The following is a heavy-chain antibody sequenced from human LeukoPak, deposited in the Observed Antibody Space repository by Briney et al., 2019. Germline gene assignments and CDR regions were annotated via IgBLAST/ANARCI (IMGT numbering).Heavy chain of an antibody. CDR2: INHSVTT. J-gene: IGHJ5*02. Sequence: SETLSLTCAVYGGSFSAYYWSWIRQPPGKGLEWIGEINHSVTTNYNPSLKSRVTISVDTSENQFSLKLSSVTAADTAVYYCARGPMAGEVPAARGDHWFDPWGQGTLVTVSS. V-gene: IGHV4-34*01. CDR3: ARGPMAGEVPAARGDHWFDP. CDR1: GGSFSAYY. D-gene: IGHD2-2*01.